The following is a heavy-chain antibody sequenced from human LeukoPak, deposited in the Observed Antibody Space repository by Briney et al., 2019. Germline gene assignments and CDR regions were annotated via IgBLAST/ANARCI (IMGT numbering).Heavy chain of an antibody. Sequence: GGSLRLPCAASGFTVSSNYMSWVRQAPGKGLEWVSVIYSGGSTYYADSVKGRFTISRDNSKNTLYLQMNSLRAEDTAVYYCAKDMVRGVTSYYFDYWGQGTLVTVSS. CDR3: AKDMVRGVTSYYFDY. V-gene: IGHV3-53*01. D-gene: IGHD3-10*01. J-gene: IGHJ4*02. CDR2: IYSGGST. CDR1: GFTVSSNY.